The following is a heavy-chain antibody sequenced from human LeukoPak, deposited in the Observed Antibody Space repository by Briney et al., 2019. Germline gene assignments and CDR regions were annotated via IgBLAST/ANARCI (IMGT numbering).Heavy chain of an antibody. D-gene: IGHD3-16*01. CDR3: AVSHGLYYYMDV. CDR1: GGSFSGYY. V-gene: IGHV4-34*01. CDR2: INHSGST. Sequence: PSETLPLTCAVYGGSFSGYYWSWIRQPPGKGLEWIGEINHSGSTNYNPSLKSRVTISVDTSKNQFSLKLSSVTAADTAVYYCAVSHGLYYYMDVWGKGTTVTVSS. J-gene: IGHJ6*03.